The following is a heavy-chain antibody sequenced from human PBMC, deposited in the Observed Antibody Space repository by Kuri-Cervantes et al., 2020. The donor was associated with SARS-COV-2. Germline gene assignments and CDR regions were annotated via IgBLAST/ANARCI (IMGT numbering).Heavy chain of an antibody. CDR2: IYTSGTT. V-gene: IGHV4-61*02. CDR3: ARGLIAASAGIYFDT. J-gene: IGHJ4*02. CDR1: GDSMSSDSYY. Sequence: SETLSLTCTVSGDSMSSDSYYWSWIRQPAGKGLEWIGRIYTSGTTDYNPSLKGRVSMSLDTSRNRFSLTLHSVTGADTAVYFCARGLIAASAGIYFDTWGQGSLVTVSS. D-gene: IGHD6-13*01.